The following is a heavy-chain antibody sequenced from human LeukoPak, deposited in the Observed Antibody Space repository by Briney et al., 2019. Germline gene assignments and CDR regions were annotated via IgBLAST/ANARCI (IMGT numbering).Heavy chain of an antibody. V-gene: IGHV3-23*01. CDR2: ISGSGGST. CDR3: AKDSMASSWYPIQFDF. D-gene: IGHD6-13*01. Sequence: PGGSLRLSCAASGFTFSSYAMSWVRQAPGKGLEWVSAISGSGGSTYYADSVKGRFTISRDNSKNTLYLQMNSLRAEDTAVYYCAKDSMASSWYPIQFDFWGQGTLVTVSS. J-gene: IGHJ4*02. CDR1: GFTFSSYA.